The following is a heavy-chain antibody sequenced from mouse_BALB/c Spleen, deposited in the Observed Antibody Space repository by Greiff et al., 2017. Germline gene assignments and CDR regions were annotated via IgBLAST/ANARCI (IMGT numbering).Heavy chain of an antibody. CDR3: ARDADTTATN. CDR2: IWAGGST. CDR1: GFSLTSYG. D-gene: IGHD1-2*01. Sequence: QVQLQQSGPGLVAPSQCLSITCTVSGFSLTSYGVHWVRQPPGKGLEWLGVIWAGGSTNYNSALMSRLSISKDNSKSQVFLKMTSLQTDDTAMYYCARDADTTATNWGQGTTLTVSS. J-gene: IGHJ2*01. V-gene: IGHV2-9*02.